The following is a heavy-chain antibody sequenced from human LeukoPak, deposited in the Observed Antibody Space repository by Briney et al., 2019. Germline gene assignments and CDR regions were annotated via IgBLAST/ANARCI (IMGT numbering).Heavy chain of an antibody. D-gene: IGHD3-10*01. CDR3: ARVYDIFGSGSHSDF. J-gene: IGHJ4*02. CDR1: GYTFTSYY. CDR2: INPNSGDR. Sequence: ASGKVSCTASGYTFTSYYMHWVRQAPGQGLEWMGWINPNSGDRNYAQKFQGRVTMTRDTSISTAYMELSRLRSDDTAVYYCARVYDIFGSGSHSDFWGQGTLVTVSS. V-gene: IGHV1-2*02.